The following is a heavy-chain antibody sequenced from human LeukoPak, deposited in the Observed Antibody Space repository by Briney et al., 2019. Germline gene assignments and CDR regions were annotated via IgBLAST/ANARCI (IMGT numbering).Heavy chain of an antibody. V-gene: IGHV3-23*01. D-gene: IGHD2-2*01. CDR2: ISGSGGST. Sequence: GGSLRLSCAASGFTFSSYAMSWVRQAPGKGLEWVSAISGSGGSTYYADSVKGRFTISRDNSKNTLYLQMNSLRAEDTAVYYCAKVATYCSSTSCPRTGWFDPWGQGTLVTVSS. CDR1: GFTFSSYA. CDR3: AKVATYCSSTSCPRTGWFDP. J-gene: IGHJ5*02.